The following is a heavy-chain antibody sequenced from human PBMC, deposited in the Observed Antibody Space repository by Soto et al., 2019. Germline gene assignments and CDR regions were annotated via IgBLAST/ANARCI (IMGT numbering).Heavy chain of an antibody. V-gene: IGHV4-59*08. D-gene: IGHD3-10*01. J-gene: IGHJ6*01. Sequence: QVQVQQSGPGLVKPSETLSLTCTVSSGPSKSHNWGWIRQPPGRGLEWIGYVYDTWSTSYNPSLKSRVTVSADTSTNRISLTLRFVTAADTAVYYCVRQGIGFLHGLVDLWGQGTTVIVSS. CDR3: VRQGIGFLHGLVDL. CDR2: VYDTWST. CDR1: SGPSKSHN.